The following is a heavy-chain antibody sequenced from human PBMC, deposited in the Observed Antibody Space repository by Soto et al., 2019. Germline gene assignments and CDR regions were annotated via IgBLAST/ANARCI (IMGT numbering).Heavy chain of an antibody. CDR1: GYTFTSYD. CDR3: ARGGYYYDSSAYYRPFDY. J-gene: IGHJ4*02. Sequence: ASVKVSCKASGYTFTSYDINWVRQATGQGLEWMGWMNPNSGNTGYAQKFQGRVTMTRSTSISTAYMELSSLRSEDTAVYYCARGGYYYDSSAYYRPFDYWGQGTLVTVSS. V-gene: IGHV1-8*01. D-gene: IGHD3-22*01. CDR2: MNPNSGNT.